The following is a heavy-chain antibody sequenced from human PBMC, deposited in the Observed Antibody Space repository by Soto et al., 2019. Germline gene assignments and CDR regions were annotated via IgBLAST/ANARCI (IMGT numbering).Heavy chain of an antibody. Sequence: QLQLQESGPGLVKPSETLSLTCTVSGGPISSRGSMSGRSFYWGWMRQPPGKGLEWIASISYSDGSFYNSSLKSRLTISVDTSKNQFSLSLRSVTAADTAVYYCASHRTFWPFDYWGQGTVVTVSS. CDR1: GGPISSRGSMSGRSFY. V-gene: IGHV4-39*01. CDR3: ASHRTFWPFDY. J-gene: IGHJ4*02. CDR2: ISYSDGS. D-gene: IGHD2-8*01.